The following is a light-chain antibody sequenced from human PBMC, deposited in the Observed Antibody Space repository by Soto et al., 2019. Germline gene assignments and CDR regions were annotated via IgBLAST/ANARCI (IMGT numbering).Light chain of an antibody. CDR1: QNINNW. Sequence: DIQMTQSPSTLSASVGDSVTITCRASQNINNWLAWYQQKPGKAPNLLIYDGSNLKSGVPSRFSGSGSGTEFTLIVNNLQPDDFATYYCQQYNGYMYSFGQGTKLEIK. J-gene: IGKJ2*01. CDR2: DGS. CDR3: QQYNGYMYS. V-gene: IGKV1-5*01.